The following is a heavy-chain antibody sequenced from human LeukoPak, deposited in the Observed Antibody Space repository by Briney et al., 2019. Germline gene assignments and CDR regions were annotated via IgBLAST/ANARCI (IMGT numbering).Heavy chain of an antibody. V-gene: IGHV1-69*06. Sequence: SVKVSCKASGGTFSSYAISWVRQAPGQGLEWMGGIIPIFGTANYAQKFQGRVTITADKSTSTACMELSSLRSEDTAVYYCARDMAKNYYGSGSYYNSNWFDPWGQGTLVTVSS. D-gene: IGHD3-10*01. J-gene: IGHJ5*02. CDR2: IIPIFGTA. CDR3: ARDMAKNYYGSGSYYNSNWFDP. CDR1: GGTFSSYA.